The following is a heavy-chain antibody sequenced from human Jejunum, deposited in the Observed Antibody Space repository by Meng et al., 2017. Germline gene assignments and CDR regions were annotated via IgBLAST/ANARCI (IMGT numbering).Heavy chain of an antibody. Sequence: GESLKISCAASGFTFSDSYMSWIRHAPGKGLEWLSSITSSGNTIYNVDSVKGRFTISRDNAKNSVYLQMNNLRAEETAVYYCARGYRSVVHWGQGTQVTGAS. CDR3: ARGYRSVVH. J-gene: IGHJ4*02. CDR2: ITSSGNTI. D-gene: IGHD6-19*01. CDR1: GFTFSDSY. V-gene: IGHV3-11*01.